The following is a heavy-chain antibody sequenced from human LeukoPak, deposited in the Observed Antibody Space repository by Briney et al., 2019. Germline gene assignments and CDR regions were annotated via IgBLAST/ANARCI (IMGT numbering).Heavy chain of an antibody. Sequence: GGSLRLSCAASGFTFDDYGMSWVRHAPGKGLEWVSGINWNGGSTGYADSVKGRFTISRDNAKNSLYLQMNSLRAEDTAVYYCAREYEGYCSGGSCFRGTYNWFDLWGQGTLVTVSS. V-gene: IGHV3-20*04. CDR1: GFTFDDYG. CDR3: AREYEGYCSGGSCFRGTYNWFDL. CDR2: INWNGGST. D-gene: IGHD2-15*01. J-gene: IGHJ5*02.